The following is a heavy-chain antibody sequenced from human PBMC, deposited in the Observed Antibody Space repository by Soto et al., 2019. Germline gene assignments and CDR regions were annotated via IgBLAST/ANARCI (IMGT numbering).Heavy chain of an antibody. CDR3: ARMAGPWYFDL. CDR1: GGSFSGFY. V-gene: IGHV4-34*01. CDR2: INHSGSS. J-gene: IGHJ2*01. Sequence: LETLSLTCAVHGGSFSGFYWTWIRQPPGKGLEWIGEINHSGSSNYNPPLKSRVTMSLDTSRNQFSLSLNSVTAADTAVYYCARMAGPWYFDLWGRGTLVTVSS.